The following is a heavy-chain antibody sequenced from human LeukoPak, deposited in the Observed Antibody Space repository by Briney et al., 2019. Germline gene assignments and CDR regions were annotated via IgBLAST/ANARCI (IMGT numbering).Heavy chain of an antibody. CDR3: ARLSEWLRLSFDS. Sequence: KSSETLSLTCTVSGGSISSSNYYWGWIRQPPGKGLEWIGNIYHSGNTYYNPSLKSRVTISVDTSKNQFSLKLTSVTAADTAVYYCARLSEWLRLSFDSWGQGTLVAVSS. D-gene: IGHD5-12*01. CDR2: IYHSGNT. J-gene: IGHJ4*02. V-gene: IGHV4-39*07. CDR1: GGSISSSNYY.